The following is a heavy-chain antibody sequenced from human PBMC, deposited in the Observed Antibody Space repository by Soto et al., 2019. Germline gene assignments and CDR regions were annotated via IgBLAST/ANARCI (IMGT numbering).Heavy chain of an antibody. J-gene: IGHJ5*02. V-gene: IGHV3-23*01. D-gene: IGHD6-13*01. CDR1: GFTFSSYA. Sequence: GGSLRLSCGASGFTFSSYAMSWVRQAPGKGLEWVSAISGSGGNTYHADSVKGRFSISRDNSKNTLYLQMNSLRAEDTAVYYCARDSRIRSGIAAAVNWFDPWGQGTLVTVSS. CDR3: ARDSRIRSGIAAAVNWFDP. CDR2: ISGSGGNT.